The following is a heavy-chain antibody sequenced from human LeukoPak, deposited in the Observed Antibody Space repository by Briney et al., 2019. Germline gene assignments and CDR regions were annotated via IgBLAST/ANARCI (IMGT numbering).Heavy chain of an antibody. J-gene: IGHJ3*02. CDR3: AREVGLIAAAVNDAFDI. V-gene: IGHV4-4*02. Sequence: SGTLSLTCAVSGGSISSSNWWSWVRQPPGQGLEWIGEIYHSGSTNYSPSLKSRVTISVDRSKNQFSLKLSSVTAADTAVYYCAREVGLIAAAVNDAFDIWGQGTMVTVSS. D-gene: IGHD6-13*01. CDR1: GGSISSSNW. CDR2: IYHSGST.